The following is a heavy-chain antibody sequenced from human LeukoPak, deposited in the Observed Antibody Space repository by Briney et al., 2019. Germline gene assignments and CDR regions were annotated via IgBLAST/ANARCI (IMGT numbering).Heavy chain of an antibody. CDR2: IYYSGST. Sequence: SETLSLTCTVSGGSISSYYWSWLRQPPGKGLEWIGYIYYSGSTNYNPSLKSRVTISVDTSKNQFSLKLSSVTAADTAVYYCARVIPYDYVRGDGMRDYYYYIDGWGKGTTVTVSS. CDR1: GGSISSYY. V-gene: IGHV4-59*01. CDR3: ARVIPYDYVRGDGMRDYYYYIDG. D-gene: IGHD3-16*01. J-gene: IGHJ6*03.